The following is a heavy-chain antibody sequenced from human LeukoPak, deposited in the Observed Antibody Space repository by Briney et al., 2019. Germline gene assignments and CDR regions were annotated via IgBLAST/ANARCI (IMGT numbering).Heavy chain of an antibody. D-gene: IGHD5-18*01. CDR3: ARGLTAMVSMGMDV. V-gene: IGHV4-34*01. Sequence: TLSLTCAVYGGSLSGYYGSWIRQPPGKGLEWIGEINHSGSTNYTPSLKSRVTISVDTSKPQFSLKLSSVTAADTAVYYCARGLTAMVSMGMDVWGKGTTVTVSS. CDR2: INHSGST. J-gene: IGHJ6*04. CDR1: GGSLSGYY.